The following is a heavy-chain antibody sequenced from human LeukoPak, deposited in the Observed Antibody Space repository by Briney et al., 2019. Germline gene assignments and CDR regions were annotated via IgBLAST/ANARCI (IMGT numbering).Heavy chain of an antibody. CDR1: GGSISRSSYY. CDR3: ARAVGLSAAAGLFDY. J-gene: IGHJ4*02. CDR2: IYYSGST. Sequence: SETLSLTCTVSGGSISRSSYYWGWIRQPPGKGLEWIGSIYYSGSTYYNPSLKSRVTISVDTSKNQFSLKLSSVTAADTAVYYCARAVGLSAAAGLFDYWGQGTLVTVSS. D-gene: IGHD6-13*01. V-gene: IGHV4-39*01.